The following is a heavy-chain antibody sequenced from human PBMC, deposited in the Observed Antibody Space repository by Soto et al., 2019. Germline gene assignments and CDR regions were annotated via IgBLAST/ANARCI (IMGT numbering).Heavy chain of an antibody. D-gene: IGHD3-22*01. CDR3: AAGNYYDTKDAFDI. CDR1: GFTFTSSA. Sequence: SVKVSCKASGFTFTSSAMQWVRQARGQRLEWIGWIVVGSGNTNYAQKFQERVTITRDMSTSTAYMELSSLRSEDTAVYYCAAGNYYDTKDAFDIWGQGTMVTVS. V-gene: IGHV1-58*02. CDR2: IVVGSGNT. J-gene: IGHJ3*02.